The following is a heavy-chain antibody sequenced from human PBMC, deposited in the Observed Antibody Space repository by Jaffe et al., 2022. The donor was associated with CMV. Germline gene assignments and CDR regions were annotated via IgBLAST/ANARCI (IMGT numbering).Heavy chain of an antibody. CDR3: AKAGGYGDSLQAYYYYGMDV. CDR1: GFTFDDYA. J-gene: IGHJ6*02. Sequence: EVQLVESGGGLVQPGRSLRLSCAASGFTFDDYAMHWVRQAPGKGLEWVSGISWNSGSIGYADSVKGRFTISRDNAKNSLYLQMNSLRAEDTALYYCAKAGGYGDSLQAYYYYGMDVWGQGTTVTVSS. D-gene: IGHD4-17*01. V-gene: IGHV3-9*01. CDR2: ISWNSGSI.